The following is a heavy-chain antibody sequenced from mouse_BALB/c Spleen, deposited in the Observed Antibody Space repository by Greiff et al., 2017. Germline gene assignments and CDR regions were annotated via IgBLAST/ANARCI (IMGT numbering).Heavy chain of an antibody. V-gene: IGHV1-82*01. CDR1: GYAFSSSW. D-gene: IGHD2-10*02. Sequence: VMLVESGPELVKPGASVKISCKASGYAFSSSWMNWVKQRPGQGLEWIGRIYPGDGDTNYNGKFKGKATLTADKSSSTAYMQLRSLTSEDSAVYYCARREGYEAWFAYWGQGTLVTVSA. CDR3: ARREGYEAWFAY. J-gene: IGHJ3*01. CDR2: IYPGDGDT.